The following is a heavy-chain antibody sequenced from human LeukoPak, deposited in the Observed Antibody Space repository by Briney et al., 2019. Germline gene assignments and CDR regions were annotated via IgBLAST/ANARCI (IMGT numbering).Heavy chain of an antibody. Sequence: GASVKVSCKASGYTFTGYYMHWVRQAPGQGLEWMGWINPNSGGTNYAQKFQGRVTMTRDTSISTAYMELSRLRSDDTAVYYCARDRDRSYGSGSYYYYYYYMDVWGKGTTVTISS. J-gene: IGHJ6*03. CDR2: INPNSGGT. CDR3: ARDRDRSYGSGSYYYYYYYMDV. CDR1: GYTFTGYY. V-gene: IGHV1-2*02. D-gene: IGHD3-10*01.